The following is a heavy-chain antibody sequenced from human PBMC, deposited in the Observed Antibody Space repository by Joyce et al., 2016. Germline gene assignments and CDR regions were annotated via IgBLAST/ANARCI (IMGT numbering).Heavy chain of an antibody. J-gene: IGHJ3*02. Sequence: EVQLVESGGGFVLPGGSLRLSCTASGFPSGADWRDWVRQTPGKGLEWVANINPDGSEEYYVGSVKGRFTISRDNAKNTLDLQMNSLRVEDTAVYYCARNRGWFKYDSWGQGTKVTVSS. V-gene: IGHV3-7*04. D-gene: IGHD2/OR15-2a*01. CDR2: INPDGSEE. CDR3: ARNRGWFKYDS. CDR1: GFPSGADW.